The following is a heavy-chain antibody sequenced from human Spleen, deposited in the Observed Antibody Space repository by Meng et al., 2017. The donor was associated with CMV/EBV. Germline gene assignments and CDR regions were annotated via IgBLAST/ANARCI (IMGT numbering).Heavy chain of an antibody. CDR1: GGSVSSDSYY. CDR3: ARNMAV. J-gene: IGHJ6*02. Sequence: SETLSLTCTVSGGSVSSDSYYWHWIRQPPGKGLEWIGNIYYTGVTNYNPSLESRVTISVATSKNHFSLKLRSVTAADTAVYYCARNMAVWGQGTTVTVSS. CDR2: IYYTGVT. V-gene: IGHV4-61*03.